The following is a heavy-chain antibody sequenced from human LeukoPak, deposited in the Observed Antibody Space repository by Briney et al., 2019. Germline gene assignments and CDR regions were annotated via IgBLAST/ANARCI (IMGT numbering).Heavy chain of an antibody. CDR2: ISYSGST. Sequence: SETLSLTCTVSGGSISSGGYYWSWIRQHPGKGLEWIGYISYSGSTYYNPSLKSRVTISVDTSKNQFSLKLSSVTAADTAVYYCARGSRNSGWDAGYWFDPWGQGTLVTVSS. J-gene: IGHJ5*02. D-gene: IGHD6-19*01. V-gene: IGHV4-30-4*08. CDR3: ARGSRNSGWDAGYWFDP. CDR1: GGSISSGGYY.